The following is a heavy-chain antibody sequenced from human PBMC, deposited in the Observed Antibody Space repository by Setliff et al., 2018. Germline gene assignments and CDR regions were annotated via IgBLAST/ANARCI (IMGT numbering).Heavy chain of an antibody. CDR1: GYSFNDYG. CDR3: SRLVRFCARTACQRLSGGEF. V-gene: IGHV1-18*01. D-gene: IGHD3-3*01. J-gene: IGHJ4*02. Sequence: ASVKVSCKASGYSFNDYGIAWVRQAPGQGLEWMGWISPHTGNTYYTPKLHGRVTLTTDTSASTAYMELRSLGSDDTAVYYCSRLVRFCARTACQRLSGGEFWGQGTLVTVSS. CDR2: ISPHTGNT.